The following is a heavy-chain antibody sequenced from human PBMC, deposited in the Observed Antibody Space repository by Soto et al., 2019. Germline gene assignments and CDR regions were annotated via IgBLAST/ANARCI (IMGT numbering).Heavy chain of an antibody. V-gene: IGHV4-59*01. J-gene: IGHJ3*02. CDR2: IYYSGST. CDR3: AREGYSSSWYARGVFDI. D-gene: IGHD6-13*01. Sequence: PSETLSLTCTVSGDSISSYYWSWIRQPPGKGLEWIGYIYYSGSTNYNPSLKSRVTISVDTSKNQFSLKLSSVTAADTAVYHCAREGYSSSWYARGVFDIWGQGTMVIVSS. CDR1: GDSISSYY.